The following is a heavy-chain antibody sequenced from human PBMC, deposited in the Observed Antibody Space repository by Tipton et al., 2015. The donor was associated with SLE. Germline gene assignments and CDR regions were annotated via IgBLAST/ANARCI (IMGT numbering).Heavy chain of an antibody. CDR1: GGSISSHY. Sequence: LRLSCTVSGGSISSHYWSWIRQPPGKGLEWIGYIYYSGSTNYNPSLKSRVTISVHTSKNQFSLKLSSVTAADTAVYYCARTLWDYYDGSGYYWWFDPWGQGTLVTVSS. J-gene: IGHJ5*02. V-gene: IGHV4-59*11. D-gene: IGHD3-22*01. CDR2: IYYSGST. CDR3: ARTLWDYYDGSGYYWWFDP.